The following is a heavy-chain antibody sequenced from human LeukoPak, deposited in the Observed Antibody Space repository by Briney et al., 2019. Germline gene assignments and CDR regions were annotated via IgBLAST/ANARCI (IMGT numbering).Heavy chain of an antibody. CDR2: IGNDGSNK. J-gene: IGHJ4*02. Sequence: GGSLRLSCAASGFTFTTYGMHWVRRAPDKGLEWVAFIGNDGSNKYYADPVKGRFTISRDHSKNTLYLQMNSLRAEDTALYYCAKQSFTNWGQGTLVTVSS. V-gene: IGHV3-30*02. CDR3: AKQSFTN. D-gene: IGHD2-2*01. CDR1: GFTFTTYG.